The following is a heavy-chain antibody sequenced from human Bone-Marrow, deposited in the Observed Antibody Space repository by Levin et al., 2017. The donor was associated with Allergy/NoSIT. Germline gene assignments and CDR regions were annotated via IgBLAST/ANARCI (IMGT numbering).Heavy chain of an antibody. CDR1: TITFSSYT. Sequence: GGSLRLSCAASTITFSSYTMNWVRQAPGKGLEWVASITSRSSYIFYADSVKGRFIISRDNTNHSLSLEMNSLRAEDTARYYCAATLETLWIPFPLWGLGTPVSVSS. J-gene: IGHJ4*02. CDR3: AATLETLWIPFPL. V-gene: IGHV3-21*06. D-gene: IGHD3-16*01. CDR2: ITSRSSYI.